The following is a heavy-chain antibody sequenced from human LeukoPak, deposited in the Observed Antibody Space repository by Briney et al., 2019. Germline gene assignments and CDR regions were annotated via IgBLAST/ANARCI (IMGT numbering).Heavy chain of an antibody. CDR3: ARVYYDFLSAPGAFDI. CDR2: IYYSGST. CDR1: GGSISSYY. D-gene: IGHD3-3*01. V-gene: IGHV4-59*01. Sequence: SETLSLTCTVSGGSISSYYWSWIRQPPGKGLEWIGYIYYSGSTNYNPSLKSRVTISVDTSKNQFSLKLSSVTAADTAMYYCARVYYDFLSAPGAFDIWGQGTMVTVSS. J-gene: IGHJ3*02.